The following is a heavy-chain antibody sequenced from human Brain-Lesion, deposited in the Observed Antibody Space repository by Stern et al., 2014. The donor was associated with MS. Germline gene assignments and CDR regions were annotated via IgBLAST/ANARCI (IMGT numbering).Heavy chain of an antibody. D-gene: IGHD2-2*01. CDR2: IFNSGST. Sequence: VQLVESGPGLVKPSQTLSLSCTVSGGSISSGGYYWSWIRQPAGKGLEWIGRIFNSGSTSYTPSLKSRVPISIDTSKNQFSLSLNSMTAADTAVYYCARGRVVPGFQYYATDVWGQGTTVIVSS. CDR3: ARGRVVPGFQYYATDV. V-gene: IGHV4-61*02. J-gene: IGHJ6*02. CDR1: GGSISSGGYY.